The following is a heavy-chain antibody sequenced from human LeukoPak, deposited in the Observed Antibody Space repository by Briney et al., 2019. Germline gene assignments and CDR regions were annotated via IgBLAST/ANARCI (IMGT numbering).Heavy chain of an antibody. J-gene: IGHJ4*02. CDR1: GYSFTSYW. V-gene: IGHV5-51*01. CDR3: ARNPSGYHFDY. CDR2: IYPGDSET. D-gene: IGHD6-13*01. Sequence: GESLKISCETSGYSFTSYWIGWVRQMPGKGLEWMGIIYPGDSETRYSPSFQGQVTMSADKSISTAYLQWSSLKASDTAMYYCARNPSGYHFDYWGQGTLVTVSS.